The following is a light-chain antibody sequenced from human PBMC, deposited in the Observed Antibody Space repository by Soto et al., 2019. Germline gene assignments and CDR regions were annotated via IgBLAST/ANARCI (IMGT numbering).Light chain of an antibody. Sequence: DIVLTQSPGTLSLSPGERATLSCRASQIISSTYLGWYQQKPGQAPRLLIYGASSRATGIPDRFSGSGSGTDFTLTISRLEPEDFAVYYCQQCDNWWTFGQGTKVEIK. V-gene: IGKV3-20*01. CDR3: QQCDNWWT. J-gene: IGKJ1*01. CDR2: GAS. CDR1: QIISSTY.